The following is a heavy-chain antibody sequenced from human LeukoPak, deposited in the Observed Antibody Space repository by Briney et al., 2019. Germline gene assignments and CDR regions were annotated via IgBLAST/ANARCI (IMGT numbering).Heavy chain of an antibody. Sequence: KTGGSLRLSCAASGFTFSSYSMNWVRQAPGKGLEWVSSISSSSSYIYYADSVKGRFTISRDNAKNSLYLQMNSLRAEDTAVYYCARGLGIAARPDAFDIWGQGTMVTVSS. J-gene: IGHJ3*02. CDR3: ARGLGIAARPDAFDI. D-gene: IGHD6-6*01. CDR1: GFTFSSYS. CDR2: ISSSSSYI. V-gene: IGHV3-21*01.